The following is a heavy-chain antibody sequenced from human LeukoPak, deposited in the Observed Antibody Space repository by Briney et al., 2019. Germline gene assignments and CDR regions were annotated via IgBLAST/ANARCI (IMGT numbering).Heavy chain of an antibody. D-gene: IGHD3-10*01. CDR3: ASSYGSGSYQDFDY. Sequence: ASVKVSCKASGYTFTGYYMHWVRQAPGQGLEWMGRINPNSGGTSYAQKFQGRVTMTRDTSISTAYMELSRLRSDDTAVYYCASSYGSGSYQDFDYWGQGTLVTVSS. CDR2: INPNSGGT. J-gene: IGHJ4*02. CDR1: GYTFTGYY. V-gene: IGHV1-2*06.